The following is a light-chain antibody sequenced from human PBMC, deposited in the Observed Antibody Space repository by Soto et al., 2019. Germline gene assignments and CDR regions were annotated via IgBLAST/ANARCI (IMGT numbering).Light chain of an antibody. CDR3: SSYTSNSTVV. CDR2: DVS. J-gene: IGLJ2*01. V-gene: IGLV2-14*01. CDR1: SSDVGGYNS. Sequence: QSVLTQPASVSGSPGQSITISCTGTSSDVGGYNSVSWYQQHPGKAPKLMIYDVSNRPSGVSNRFSGSKSGNTASLTISGLQAEDEADFYCSSYTSNSTVVFGGGTKVTVL.